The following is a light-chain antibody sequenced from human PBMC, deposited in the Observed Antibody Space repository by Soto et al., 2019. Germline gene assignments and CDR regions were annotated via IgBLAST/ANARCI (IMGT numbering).Light chain of an antibody. Sequence: QSVLAHPPSVSGAPGQRVTIPCTGISSSSGADYDVHWYQQLPGRAPKLLIYGNTNRPSGVSNRFSGSKSGNTASLTISGLQAEDEADYYCSSYTRSSTSYVFGTGTKVTVL. J-gene: IGLJ1*01. V-gene: IGLV1-40*01. CDR1: SSSSGADYD. CDR3: SSYTRSSTSYV. CDR2: GNT.